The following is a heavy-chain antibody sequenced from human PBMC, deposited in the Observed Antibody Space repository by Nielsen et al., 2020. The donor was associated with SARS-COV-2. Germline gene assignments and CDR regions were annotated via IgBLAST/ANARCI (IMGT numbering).Heavy chain of an antibody. D-gene: IGHD6-13*01. Sequence: GESLKISCAASGFTFSSYGMHWVRQAPGKGLEWVAVIWYDGSNKYYADSVKGRFTISRDNSKNTLYLQMNSLRAEDTAVYYCARVEGSSWYRGYYYYGMDVWGQGTTVTVSS. J-gene: IGHJ6*02. CDR2: IWYDGSNK. V-gene: IGHV3-33*01. CDR3: ARVEGSSWYRGYYYYGMDV. CDR1: GFTFSSYG.